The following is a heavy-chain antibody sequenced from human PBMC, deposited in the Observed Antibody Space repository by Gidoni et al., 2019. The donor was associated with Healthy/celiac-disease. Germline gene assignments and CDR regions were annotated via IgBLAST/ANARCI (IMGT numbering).Heavy chain of an antibody. CDR2: IYYSGST. CDR1: GGSISSYY. D-gene: IGHD2-15*01. V-gene: IGHV4-59*01. J-gene: IGHJ4*02. CDR3: ASGGPAPLFDY. Sequence: QVHLQESGPGLVKPSETLSLTCTVSGGSISSYYWSWIRQPPGKGLEWIGYIYYSGSTNYNPSLKSRVTISVYTSKNQFSLKLSSVTAADTAVFYWASGGPAPLFDYWGQGTLVTVSS.